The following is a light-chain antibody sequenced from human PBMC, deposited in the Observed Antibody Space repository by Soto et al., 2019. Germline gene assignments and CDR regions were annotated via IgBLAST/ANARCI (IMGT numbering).Light chain of an antibody. CDR3: LTWDDSLRGWV. CDR2: KDL. Sequence: QAVLTQPPSASGTPGQRVTISCSGGNSNIGNRPVHWFQQLPGTAPKLLIYKDLQRPSGVPDRFSGSKSGTSASQAISGLRSDDEADYYCLTWDDSLRGWVFGGGTKLTVL. CDR1: NSNIGNRP. V-gene: IGLV1-47*01. J-gene: IGLJ3*02.